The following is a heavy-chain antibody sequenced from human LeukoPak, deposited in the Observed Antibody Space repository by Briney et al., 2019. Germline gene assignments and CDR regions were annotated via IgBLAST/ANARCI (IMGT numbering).Heavy chain of an antibody. Sequence: SETLSLTCAVYGGSFSGYYWSWIRQPPGKGLEWIGEINHSGSTNYNPSLKSRVTISVDTSKNQFSLKLSSVTAADTAVYYCARGPLGFLEWLFSFDSGGQEPLVTVSS. CDR2: INHSGST. CDR3: ARGPLGFLEWLFSFDS. CDR1: GGSFSGYY. D-gene: IGHD3-3*01. J-gene: IGHJ5*01. V-gene: IGHV4-34*01.